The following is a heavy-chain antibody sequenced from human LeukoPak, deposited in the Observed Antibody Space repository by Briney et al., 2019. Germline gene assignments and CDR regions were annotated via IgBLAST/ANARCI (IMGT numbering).Heavy chain of an antibody. J-gene: IGHJ4*02. CDR2: IYYTGSI. CDR1: GGSTSSGDYY. CDR3: ARGPNYVWGSYRYFDY. Sequence: SETLSLTCTVSGGSTSSGDYYWRWIRQSPGKGLEWIGYIYYTGSISYNPSLKSRLTISVDTSKNQFSLKLSSVTAADTAVYYCARGPNYVWGSYRYFDYWGQGTLVTVSS. V-gene: IGHV4-30-4*01. D-gene: IGHD3-16*02.